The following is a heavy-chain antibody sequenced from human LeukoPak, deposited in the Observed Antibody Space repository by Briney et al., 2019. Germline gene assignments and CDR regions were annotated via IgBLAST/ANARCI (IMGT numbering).Heavy chain of an antibody. J-gene: IGHJ3*02. V-gene: IGHV3-23*01. D-gene: IGHD1-26*01. CDR2: LSSSGSST. Sequence: PGGSLRLSCAASGFTFSNAWMSWVRQAPGKGLEWVSSLSSSGSSTYYADAVKGRFTISRDNSKNTLYLQMNSLRAEDTAVYYCARAIMGSTLQAFDIWGQGTMAIVSS. CDR3: ARAIMGSTLQAFDI. CDR1: GFTFSNAW.